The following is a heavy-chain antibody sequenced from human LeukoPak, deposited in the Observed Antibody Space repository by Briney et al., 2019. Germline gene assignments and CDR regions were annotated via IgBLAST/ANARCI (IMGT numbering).Heavy chain of an antibody. Sequence: GGSLRLSCAASGFTFSSYGMHWVRQAPGKGPEWVAVISYDGSNKYYADSVKGRFTISRDNSKNTLYLQMNSLRAEDTAVYYCAKDYGDQSYYYYGMDVWGQGTTVTVSS. CDR2: ISYDGSNK. V-gene: IGHV3-30*18. J-gene: IGHJ6*02. CDR3: AKDYGDQSYYYYGMDV. CDR1: GFTFSSYG. D-gene: IGHD4-17*01.